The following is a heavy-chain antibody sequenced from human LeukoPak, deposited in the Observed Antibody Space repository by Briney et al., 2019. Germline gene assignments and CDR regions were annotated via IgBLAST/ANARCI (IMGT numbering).Heavy chain of an antibody. CDR1: VASFSSTNYY. J-gene: IGHJ4*02. CDR3: ARHPSMTTALFDY. Sequence: SETLSLTCTVSVASFSSTNYYWGWVRRPPGKGLEWIGSIFYSGSTYYNPSLKSRVTISVDTSKNHISLRMSSVTAADTAVYYCARHPSMTTALFDYWGQGTLVTVSS. CDR2: IFYSGST. V-gene: IGHV4-39*01. D-gene: IGHD4-17*01.